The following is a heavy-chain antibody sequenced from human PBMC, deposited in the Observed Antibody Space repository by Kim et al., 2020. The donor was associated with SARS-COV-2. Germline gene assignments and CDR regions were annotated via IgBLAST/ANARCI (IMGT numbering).Heavy chain of an antibody. J-gene: IGHJ3*02. D-gene: IGHD3-10*01. Sequence: TRDTPSFQGKVTISADKSISTAYLQWSSLKASDTAMYYCARPYYLDAFDSWGQGTMVTVSS. V-gene: IGHV5-51*01. CDR3: ARPYYLDAFDS. CDR2: T.